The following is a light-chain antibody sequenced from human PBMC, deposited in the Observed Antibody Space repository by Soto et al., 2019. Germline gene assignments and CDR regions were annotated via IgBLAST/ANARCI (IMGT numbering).Light chain of an antibody. CDR2: DVS. CDR1: SSDVGAYNY. J-gene: IGLJ1*01. V-gene: IGLV2-14*01. CDR3: SSYTSSSTRV. Sequence: QSALTQPASVSGSPGQSITISCTGTSSDVGAYNYVSWFQQHPGEAPKLMIYDVSDRSSGVSNRFSGSKSGNTASLTISGLQAEDEDDYYCSSYTSSSTRVFGTGTKLTVL.